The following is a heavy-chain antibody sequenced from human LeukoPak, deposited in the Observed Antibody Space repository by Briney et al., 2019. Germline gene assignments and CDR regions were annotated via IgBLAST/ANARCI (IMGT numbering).Heavy chain of an antibody. CDR2: ISSNGGST. Sequence: GGSLRLSCAASGFTFSSYAMQWGRQAPGKGLEYVSGISSNGGSTYYAKYVKGRLTISRDNSKNTVYLQMGSLRAEDMAVYYCARGAAVTTNSCDYWGQGTLVTVSS. CDR1: GFTFSSYA. CDR3: ARGAAVTTNSCDY. V-gene: IGHV3-64*01. J-gene: IGHJ4*02. D-gene: IGHD4-17*01.